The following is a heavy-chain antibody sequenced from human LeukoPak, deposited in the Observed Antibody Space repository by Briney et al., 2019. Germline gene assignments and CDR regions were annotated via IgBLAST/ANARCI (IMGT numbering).Heavy chain of an antibody. CDR1: GGSISSGDYY. CDR3: ARGGGDVVVTAIQAFDY. Sequence: SETLSLTCTVSGGSISSGDYYWSWIRQPPGKGLEWIGYIYYSGSTYYNPSLKSRVTISVDTSKNQFSLKLSSVTAADTAVYYCARGGGDVVVTAIQAFDYWGQGTLVTVSS. J-gene: IGHJ4*02. CDR2: IYYSGST. D-gene: IGHD2-21*02. V-gene: IGHV4-30-4*02.